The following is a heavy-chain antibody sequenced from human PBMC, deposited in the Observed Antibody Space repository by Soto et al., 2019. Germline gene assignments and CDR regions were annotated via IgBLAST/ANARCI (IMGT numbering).Heavy chain of an antibody. D-gene: IGHD6-19*01. J-gene: IGHJ4*02. V-gene: IGHV3-30*18. CDR3: AKGGSDWADYFDY. CDR2: ISYDGSKK. Sequence: QVQLVESGGGVVQPGSSLRLSCAASGFTFSSYGMHWVRQAPGQGLEWVTIISYDGSKKYYADSVKGRFTISRDNSKNTVYLQMNSLRAEDTAVYYCAKGGSDWADYFDYWGQAALLTVSS. CDR1: GFTFSSYG.